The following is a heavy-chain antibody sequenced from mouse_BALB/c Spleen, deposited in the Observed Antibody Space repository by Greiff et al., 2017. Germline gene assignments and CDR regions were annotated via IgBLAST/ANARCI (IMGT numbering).Heavy chain of an antibody. CDR3: ASSHYGSFDY. CDR2: ISDGGSYT. V-gene: IGHV5-4*02. Sequence: EVKLVESGGGLVKPGGSLKLSCAASGFTFSDYYMYWVRQTPEKRLEWVATISDGGSYTYYPDSVKGRFTISRDNAKNNLYLQMSSLKSEDTAMYCCASSHYGSFDYWGQGTTLTVSA. CDR1: GFTFSDYY. D-gene: IGHD1-1*01. J-gene: IGHJ2*01.